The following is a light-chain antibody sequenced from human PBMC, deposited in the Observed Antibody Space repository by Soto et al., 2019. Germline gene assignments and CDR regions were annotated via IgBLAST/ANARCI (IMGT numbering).Light chain of an antibody. CDR3: PKYNATHRT. CDR2: EAS. CDR1: QDITDH. Sequence: DFQMTQSPSSLSASVGDRVTITCRAIQDITDHLAWDQHKPGKVPKLLIYEASTLQSGVPSRFSGGGFGTDFTLTISSLQPEDVATYYCPKYNATHRTFGHGPKVQLK. J-gene: IGKJ1*01. V-gene: IGKV1-27*01.